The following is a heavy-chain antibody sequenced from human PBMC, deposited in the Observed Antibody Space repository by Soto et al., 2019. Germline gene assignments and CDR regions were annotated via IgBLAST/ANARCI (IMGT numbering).Heavy chain of an antibody. V-gene: IGHV4-31*03. CDR2: IYYSGST. CDR1: GGSISSGGYY. CDR3: ARFLEWCSPCSNWFDP. Sequence: SETLSLTCTVSGGSISSGGYYWSWIRQHPGKGLEWIGYIYYSGSTYYNPSLKSRVTISVDTSKNQFSLKLSSVTAADTAVYYCARFLEWCSPCSNWFDPWGQGTLVTSPQ. D-gene: IGHD3-3*01. J-gene: IGHJ5*02.